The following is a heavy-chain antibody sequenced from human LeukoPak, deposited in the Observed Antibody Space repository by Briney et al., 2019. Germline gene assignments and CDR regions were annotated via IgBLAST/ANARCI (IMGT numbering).Heavy chain of an antibody. CDR3: ARDFWYSSSRWFDP. D-gene: IGHD6-6*01. CDR1: GGSISSSSYY. J-gene: IGHJ5*02. CDR2: IYYSGST. Sequence: PSETRSLTCTVSGGSISSSSYYWGWIRQPPGKGLEWIGSIYYSGSTYYNPSLKSRVTISVDTSKDQFSLKLSSVTAADTAVYYCARDFWYSSSRWFDPWGQGTLVTVSS. V-gene: IGHV4-39*07.